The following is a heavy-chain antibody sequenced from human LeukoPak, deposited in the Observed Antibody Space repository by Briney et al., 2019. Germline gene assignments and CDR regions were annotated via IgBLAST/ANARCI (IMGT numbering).Heavy chain of an antibody. CDR3: ARSGDEYDSTGFDH. V-gene: IGHV4-59*08. CDR2: VYYTGST. CDR1: GGSFSTYY. D-gene: IGHD2/OR15-2a*01. J-gene: IGHJ4*02. Sequence: SETLSLTCSISGGSFSTYYWTWVRQPPGKSLEGIGCVYYTGSTVYNPSLRSRLALSIDTSNNQFSLKLNSVTAADTAVYFCARSGDEYDSTGFDHWGQGILVTVSS.